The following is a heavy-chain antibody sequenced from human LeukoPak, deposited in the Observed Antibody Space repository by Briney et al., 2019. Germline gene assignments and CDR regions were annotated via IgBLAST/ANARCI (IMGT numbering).Heavy chain of an antibody. CDR1: GFTFSTYA. V-gene: IGHV3-23*01. CDR3: ARIKYYYDSSGYYYDAFDI. J-gene: IGHJ3*02. D-gene: IGHD3-22*01. CDR2: INADDGRT. Sequence: PGGSLRLSCAASGFTFSTYAMSWVRQAPGKGLEWVSGINADDGRTYYADSVKGRFTISRDNSKNTLYLQMDSLRAEDTAVYYCARIKYYYDSSGYYYDAFDIWGQGTMVTVSS.